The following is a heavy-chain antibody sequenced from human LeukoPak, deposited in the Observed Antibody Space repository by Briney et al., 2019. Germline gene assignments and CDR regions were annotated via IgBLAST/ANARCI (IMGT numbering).Heavy chain of an antibody. J-gene: IGHJ4*02. V-gene: IGHV4-34*01. Sequence: KASETLSLTCAVYGGSFSGYYWSWIRQPPGKGLEWIGEINHSGSTNYNPSLKSRVTISVDTSKNQFSLKLSSVTAADTAVYYCARGPTPPDYVLRSYYFDYWGQGTLVTVSS. CDR1: GGSFSGYY. CDR3: ARGPTPPDYVLRSYYFDY. D-gene: IGHD3-10*02. CDR2: INHSGST.